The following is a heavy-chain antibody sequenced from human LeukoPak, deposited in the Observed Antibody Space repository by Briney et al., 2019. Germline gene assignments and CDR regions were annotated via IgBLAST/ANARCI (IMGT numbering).Heavy chain of an antibody. CDR3: ARPPYSSSWDPGWFDP. CDR1: GFTFSSYS. J-gene: IGHJ5*02. D-gene: IGHD6-13*01. V-gene: IGHV3-23*01. CDR2: ISGSGDTT. Sequence: GGSLRLSCTASGFTFSSYSMSWVRQGPGTGLEWVSAISGSGDTTFYADSVKGRFTISRDNSKKTLYLQVNSLRAEDTAVYYCARPPYSSSWDPGWFDPWGQGTLITVSS.